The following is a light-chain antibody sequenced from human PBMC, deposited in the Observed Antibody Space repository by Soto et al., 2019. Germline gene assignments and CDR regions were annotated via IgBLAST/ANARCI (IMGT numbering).Light chain of an antibody. J-gene: IGKJ4*01. CDR2: GAS. Sequence: DIVLTQSPGTLSFSPGERSTLSCRSSQSVSSSYLAWYQQKPGQAPRLLIYGASNRATGIPDRFSGSGSGTDFTLTISRLEPEDFAVYYCQQYDNSPLTFGGGTKVG. V-gene: IGKV3-20*01. CDR3: QQYDNSPLT. CDR1: QSVSSSY.